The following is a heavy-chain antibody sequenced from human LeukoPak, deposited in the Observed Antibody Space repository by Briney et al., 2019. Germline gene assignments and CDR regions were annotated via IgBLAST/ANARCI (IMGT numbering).Heavy chain of an antibody. V-gene: IGHV3-23*01. Sequence: QSGGSLRLSCVVSGITLSNYAMTWVRQAPGKGLECVSFISGSGTTTYYANSVKGRFTISRDNSGNTLYLQMNSLRAEDTAVYYCARDLLRNAFNNLIIRGAMGWFDPWGQGTLVAVSS. CDR2: ISGSGTTT. CDR1: GITLSNYA. J-gene: IGHJ5*02. CDR3: ARDLLRNAFNNLIIRGAMGWFDP. D-gene: IGHD3-10*01.